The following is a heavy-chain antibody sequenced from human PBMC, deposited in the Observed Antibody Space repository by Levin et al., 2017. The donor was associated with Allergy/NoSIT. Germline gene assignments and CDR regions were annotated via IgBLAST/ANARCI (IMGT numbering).Heavy chain of an antibody. CDR3: ARSSSLEWFDP. CDR1: GCSIISTNYY. Sequence: GSLRLSCTVPGCSIISTNYYWGWIRQPPGKGLVWIGSIYYTGSSHYNPSLQSRVTISVDTSKDHFSLNLSSVTAADTAVYYCARSSSLEWFDPWGQGTLVTVSS. V-gene: IGHV4-39*02. D-gene: IGHD3-3*01. J-gene: IGHJ5*02. CDR2: IYYTGSS.